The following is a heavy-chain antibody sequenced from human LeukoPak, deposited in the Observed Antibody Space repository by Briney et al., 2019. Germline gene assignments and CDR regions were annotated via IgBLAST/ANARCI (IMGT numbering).Heavy chain of an antibody. CDR1: GGSISSGGYY. CDR3: ARSYSSSWSTPAWFDP. D-gene: IGHD6-13*01. CDR2: IYYSGST. Sequence: SETLSLTCTVSGGSISSGGYYWSWIRQHPGKGLEWIGYIYYSGSTYYNPSLKSRVTISVDTSKNQFSLKLSSVTAADTAVYYCARSYSSSWSTPAWFDPWGQGTLVTVSS. V-gene: IGHV4-31*03. J-gene: IGHJ5*02.